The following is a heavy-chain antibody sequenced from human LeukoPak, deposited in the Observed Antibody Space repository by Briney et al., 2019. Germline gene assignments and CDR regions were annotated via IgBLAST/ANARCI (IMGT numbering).Heavy chain of an antibody. CDR3: ARLPSSSPYYFDY. CDR1: GGTFSSYA. CDR2: IIPIFGTA. Sequence: SVKVSCTASGGTFSSYAISWVRQAPGQGLEWMGGIIPIFGTADYAQKFQGRVTITADESTSTAYMELSSLRSEDTAVYYCARLPSSSPYYFDYWGQGTLVTVSS. V-gene: IGHV1-69*13. D-gene: IGHD6-13*01. J-gene: IGHJ4*02.